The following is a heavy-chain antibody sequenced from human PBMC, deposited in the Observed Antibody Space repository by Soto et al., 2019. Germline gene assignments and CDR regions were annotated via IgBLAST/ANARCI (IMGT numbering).Heavy chain of an antibody. J-gene: IGHJ4*02. CDR1: VFSFSTYD. D-gene: IGHD5-18*01. V-gene: IGHV3-48*04. Sequence: PGGSLRLSCAASVFSFSTYDMHWVRQGPGKGLEWVSYISGSSSNTNYADSVKGRFTIFRDNAKNSLYLQMSRLRSDDTAVYYCARVEDTAMDYWGQGTLVTVSS. CDR2: ISGSSSNT. CDR3: ARVEDTAMDY.